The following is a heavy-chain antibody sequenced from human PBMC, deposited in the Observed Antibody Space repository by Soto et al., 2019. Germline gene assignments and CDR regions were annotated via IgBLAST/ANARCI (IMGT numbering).Heavy chain of an antibody. CDR3: ARLNPLSYYFDY. CDR2: IYYSGST. J-gene: IGHJ4*02. CDR1: GGSISSGGYY. V-gene: IGHV4-31*03. Sequence: SETLSLTCTVSGGSISSGGYYWSWIRQHPGKGLEWIGYIYYSGSTYYNPSLKSRVTISVDTSKNQFSLKLSSVTAADTAVNYCARLNPLSYYFDYWGQGTLVTVSS.